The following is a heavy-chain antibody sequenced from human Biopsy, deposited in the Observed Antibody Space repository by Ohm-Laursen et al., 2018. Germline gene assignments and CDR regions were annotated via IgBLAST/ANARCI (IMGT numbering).Heavy chain of an antibody. J-gene: IGHJ4*02. Sequence: SQTLSLTCAVNGESSSGYFWTWIRQPPGKTLEWIAYKFYRGTTTYNPSLKGRVIVSVDPPKSQISLKLTSVTASDTAIYYCARLTRRGNIIFFDYWGQGTLVAVSS. D-gene: IGHD1-26*01. CDR2: KFYRGTT. CDR3: ARLTRRGNIIFFDY. V-gene: IGHV4-59*08. CDR1: GESSSGYF.